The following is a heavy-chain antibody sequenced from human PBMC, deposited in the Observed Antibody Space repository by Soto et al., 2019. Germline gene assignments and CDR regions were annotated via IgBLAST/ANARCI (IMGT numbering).Heavy chain of an antibody. CDR1: GFTFSSYA. Sequence: GGSLRLSCAASGFTFSSYAMHWVRQAPGKGLEWVAVISYDGSNKYYADSVKGRFTISRDNSKNTLYLQMNSLRAEDTAVYYCARVLEQWSSYYYYGMDVWGQGTTVTVSS. V-gene: IGHV3-30-3*01. D-gene: IGHD6-19*01. CDR3: ARVLEQWSSYYYYGMDV. J-gene: IGHJ6*02. CDR2: ISYDGSNK.